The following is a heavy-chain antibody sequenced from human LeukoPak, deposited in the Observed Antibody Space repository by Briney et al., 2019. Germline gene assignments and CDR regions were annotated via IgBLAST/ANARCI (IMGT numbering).Heavy chain of an antibody. J-gene: IGHJ4*02. V-gene: IGHV3-9*01. CDR2: ISWNSNSI. Sequence: PGGSLRLSCAASGFSFDDHAMHWVRQAPGKGLEWVSGISWNSNSIGYADSVKGRFTISRDNAKNSLYLQMNSLTPEDTALYYCAKDKYSSSLSEFDYWGQGTLVTVSS. CDR1: GFSFDDHA. D-gene: IGHD6-13*01. CDR3: AKDKYSSSLSEFDY.